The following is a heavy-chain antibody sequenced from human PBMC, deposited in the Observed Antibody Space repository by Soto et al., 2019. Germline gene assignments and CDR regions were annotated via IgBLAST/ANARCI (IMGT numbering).Heavy chain of an antibody. CDR2: ISAYNGNT. J-gene: IGHJ6*03. Sequence: ASVKVSCKASGYTFTSYGISWVRQAPGQGLEWMGWISAYNGNTNYAQKLQGRVTMTTDTSTSTAYMELRSLRSDDTAVYYCARPYGDYEHYYYMDVWGKGTTVTVSS. CDR3: ARPYGDYEHYYYMDV. D-gene: IGHD4-17*01. CDR1: GYTFTSYG. V-gene: IGHV1-18*01.